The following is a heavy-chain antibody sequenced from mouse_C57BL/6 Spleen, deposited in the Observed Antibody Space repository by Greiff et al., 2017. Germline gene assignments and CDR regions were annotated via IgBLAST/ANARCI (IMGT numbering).Heavy chain of an antibody. CDR2: ISSGGSYT. Sequence: EVNVVESGGDLVKPGGSLKLSCAASGFTFSSYGMSWVRQTPDKRLEWVATISSGGSYTYYPDSVKGRFTISRDNAKNTLYLQMSSLKSEDTAMYYCARHEDYDVYAMDYWGQGTSVTVSS. CDR1: GFTFSSYG. CDR3: ARHEDYDVYAMDY. V-gene: IGHV5-6*01. D-gene: IGHD2-4*01. J-gene: IGHJ4*01.